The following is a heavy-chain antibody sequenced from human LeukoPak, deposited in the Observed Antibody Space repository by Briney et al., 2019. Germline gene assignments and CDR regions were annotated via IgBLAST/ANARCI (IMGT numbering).Heavy chain of an antibody. J-gene: IGHJ4*02. CDR3: ARRRAAVDY. V-gene: IGHV4-61*02. Sequence: SQTLSLTCTVSGGSISSGSYYWSWIRQPAGKGLEWIGRIYTSGSTNYNPSLKSRVTISVDTSKNQFSLKLSSVTAADTAVYYCARRRAAVDYWGQGTLVTVSS. D-gene: IGHD6-13*01. CDR2: IYTSGST. CDR1: GGSISSGSYY.